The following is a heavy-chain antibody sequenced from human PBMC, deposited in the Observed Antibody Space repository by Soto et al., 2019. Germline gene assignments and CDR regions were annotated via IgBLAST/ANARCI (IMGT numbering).Heavy chain of an antibody. D-gene: IGHD3-3*01. CDR3: ARWWSGSRQGFDP. J-gene: IGHJ5*02. CDR1: GGSISSGDYY. Sequence: QVQLQESGPGLVMPSQTLSLTCTVSGGSISSGDYYWSWIRQHPGKGLEWIGYIYYSGSTYYNPSLKSRGTMSVDTDKNQFSLKLSSVTAADTAVYYCARWWSGSRQGFDPWGPGTLVTVSS. CDR2: IYYSGST. V-gene: IGHV4-31*03.